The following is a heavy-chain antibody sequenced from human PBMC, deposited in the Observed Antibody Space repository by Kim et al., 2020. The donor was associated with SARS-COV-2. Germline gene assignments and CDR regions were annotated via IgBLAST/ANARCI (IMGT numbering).Heavy chain of an antibody. CDR2: INPNSGGT. CDR1: GYTFTGYY. J-gene: IGHJ4*02. V-gene: IGHV1-2*06. Sequence: ASVKVSCKASGYTFTGYYMHWVRQAPGQGLEWMGRINPNSGGTNYAQKFQGRVTMTRDTSISTAYMELSRLRSDDTAVYYCASLGYDFWSGHPHPDYWGQGTLVTVSS. D-gene: IGHD3-3*01. CDR3: ASLGYDFWSGHPHPDY.